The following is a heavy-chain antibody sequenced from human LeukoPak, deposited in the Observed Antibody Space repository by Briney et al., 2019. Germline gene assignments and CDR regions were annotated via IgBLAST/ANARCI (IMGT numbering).Heavy chain of an antibody. J-gene: IGHJ6*03. V-gene: IGHV4-38-2*01. CDR2: IYHSGST. CDR3: ARHVVPAAQSSYMDV. CDR1: GYSISGGYY. D-gene: IGHD2-2*01. Sequence: SETLSLTCAVSGYSISGGYYWGWIRQPPGKGLEWIGSIYHSGSTYYNPSLKSRVTISVDTSKNQFSLKLNSVTAADTSLYYCARHVVPAAQSSYMDVWGKRTTVTVSS.